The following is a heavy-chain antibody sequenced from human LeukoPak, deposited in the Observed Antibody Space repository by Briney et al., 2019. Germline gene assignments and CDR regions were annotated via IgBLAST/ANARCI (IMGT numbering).Heavy chain of an antibody. J-gene: IGHJ3*02. CDR3: TTGGSLDAFDI. CDR1: GSTFSSYA. Sequence: SVKVSCKASGSTFSSYAISWVRQAPGQGLEWMGGIIPIFGTANYAQKFQGRVTITADESTSTAYMELSSLRSEDTAVYYCTTGGSLDAFDIWGQGTMVTVSS. CDR2: IIPIFGTA. V-gene: IGHV1-69*13.